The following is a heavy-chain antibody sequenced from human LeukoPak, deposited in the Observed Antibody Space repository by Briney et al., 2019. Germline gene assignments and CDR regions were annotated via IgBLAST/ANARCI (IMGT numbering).Heavy chain of an antibody. CDR2: ISGSGGST. CDR3: AKGYSGYDFSFDY. Sequence: GGSLRLSCAASGFTFSSYAMSWVRQAPGKGLEWVSAISGSGGSTYYADSVKGRFTISRDNSKNTLYLQMNSLRVEDTAVYYCAKGYSGYDFSFDYWGQGTLVTVSS. D-gene: IGHD5-12*01. V-gene: IGHV3-23*01. CDR1: GFTFSSYA. J-gene: IGHJ4*02.